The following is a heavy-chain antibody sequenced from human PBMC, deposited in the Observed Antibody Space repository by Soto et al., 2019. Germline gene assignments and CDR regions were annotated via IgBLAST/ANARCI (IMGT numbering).Heavy chain of an antibody. J-gene: IGHJ4*02. D-gene: IGHD2-21*02. CDR1: GFTFSSYA. Sequence: GGSLRLSCAASGFTFSSYAMSWARQAPGKGLEWVSAISGSGGSTYYADSVKGRFTISRDNSKNTLYLQMNSLRAEDTAVYYCAKIKPYCGGDCYPGKYYFDYWGQGTLVTVSS. CDR3: AKIKPYCGGDCYPGKYYFDY. V-gene: IGHV3-23*01. CDR2: ISGSGGST.